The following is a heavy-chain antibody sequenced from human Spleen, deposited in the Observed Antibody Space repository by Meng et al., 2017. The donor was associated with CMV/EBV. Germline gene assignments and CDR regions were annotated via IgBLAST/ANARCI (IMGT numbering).Heavy chain of an antibody. CDR3: ARGGYYVG. V-gene: IGHV4-34*01. J-gene: IGHJ4*02. Sequence: GQLQQWGAGLFKPSETLSLPRAVYGGSFSGYYWSWIRQPPGKGLEWIGEINHSGSTNYSPSLKSRVTISVDTSKNQFSLKLSSVTAADTAVYYCARGGYYVGWGQGTLVTVSS. CDR1: GGSFSGYY. D-gene: IGHD3-10*02. CDR2: INHSGST.